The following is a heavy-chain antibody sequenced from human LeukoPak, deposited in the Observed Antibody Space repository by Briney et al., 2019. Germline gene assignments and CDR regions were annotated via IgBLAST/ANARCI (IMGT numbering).Heavy chain of an antibody. CDR3: ASNTVTTVLLDCYYGMDV. V-gene: IGHV1-69*04. Sequence: SSVTVSYTAFERTFSTSAISSARQAPRHQVACMKTIIPIFGIANYAQKFQGRVTITADKSTSTAYMELSSLRSEDTAVYYCASNTVTTVLLDCYYGMDVWGQGTTVTVSS. J-gene: IGHJ6*02. CDR2: IIPIFGIA. CDR1: ERTFSTSA. D-gene: IGHD4-11*01.